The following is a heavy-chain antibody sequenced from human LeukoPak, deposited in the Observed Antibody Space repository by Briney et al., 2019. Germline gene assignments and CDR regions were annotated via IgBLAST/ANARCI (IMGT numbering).Heavy chain of an antibody. CDR3: ACLTTADAFDI. CDR1: GGSISSYY. D-gene: IGHD3-22*01. V-gene: IGHV4-59*01. J-gene: IGHJ3*02. CDR2: IYDSGST. Sequence: SETLSLTCTVSGGSISSYYWSWIRQPPGKGLEWVGYIYDSGSTNYNPSLTSGVTISVDTPKNQFSLKLSSVTAADTAVYYCACLTTADAFDIWGQGTMVTVSS.